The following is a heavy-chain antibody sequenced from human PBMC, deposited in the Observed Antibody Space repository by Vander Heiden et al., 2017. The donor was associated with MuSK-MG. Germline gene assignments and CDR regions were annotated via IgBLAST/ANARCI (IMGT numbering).Heavy chain of an antibody. Sequence: EVQLVESGGGLVQPGGSLKLSCAAYGFTFSGSGMHWVRQAAGKGLGWVGRIRSKANGYATADAASVKGRFTISRDDSKNTAYLQMNSLKTEDTAVYYCTRQTSGYEHDYWGQGTLVTVSS. V-gene: IGHV3-73*01. CDR1: GFTFSGSG. CDR3: TRQTSGYEHDY. J-gene: IGHJ4*02. CDR2: IRSKANGYAT. D-gene: IGHD5-12*01.